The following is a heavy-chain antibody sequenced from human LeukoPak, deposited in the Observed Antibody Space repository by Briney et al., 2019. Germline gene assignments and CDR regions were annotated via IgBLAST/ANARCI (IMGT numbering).Heavy chain of an antibody. J-gene: IGHJ4*02. CDR1: EYTFTSYY. D-gene: IGHD3-22*01. V-gene: IGHV1-18*04. CDR2: ISTNTANT. CDR3: ARDKYSSGYSGY. Sequence: GASVKVSCKASEYTFTSYYMHWVRQAPGQGLEWMGWISTNTANTNYAQKFQGRVTMTTDTSTSSAYMELRSLRSDDTAVYYCARDKYSSGYSGYWGQGTLVTVSS.